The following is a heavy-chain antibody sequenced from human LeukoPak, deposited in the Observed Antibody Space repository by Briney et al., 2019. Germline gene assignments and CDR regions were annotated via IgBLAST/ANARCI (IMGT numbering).Heavy chain of an antibody. J-gene: IGHJ3*02. V-gene: IGHV1-2*02. D-gene: IGHD7-27*01. CDR3: AKLYVTGDAFDI. Sequence: GASVKVSCKASGYTFTGYYIHWLRQAPGQGLEWMGWINPNSGGTKCAQKFQGRVTLTRDTSISTAYMELSRLRSDDTAMYYCAKLYVTGDAFDIWGQGTMVTVAS. CDR1: GYTFTGYY. CDR2: INPNSGGT.